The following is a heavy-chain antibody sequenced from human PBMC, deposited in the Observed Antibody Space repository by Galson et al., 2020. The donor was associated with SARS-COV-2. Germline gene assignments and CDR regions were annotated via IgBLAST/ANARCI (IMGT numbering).Heavy chain of an antibody. CDR2: IYWKGDK. Sequence: ESGPTLVKPTKTLTLTYTLPGFPLTPSAVGVGWIGQPPGKPLEWLPLIYWKGDKRYTPSLKSRLTITKDTCKNQVVLTMTNMDPVDTATYFCGHSAPSGVTILGVVIVMDYVYSWGQGTLVAVSS. D-gene: IGHD3-3*01. V-gene: IGHV2-5*01. CDR1: GFPLTPSAVG. J-gene: IGHJ4*02. CDR3: GHSAPSGVTILGVVIVMDYVYS.